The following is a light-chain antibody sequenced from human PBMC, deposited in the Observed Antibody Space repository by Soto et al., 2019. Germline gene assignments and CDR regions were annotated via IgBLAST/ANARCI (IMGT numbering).Light chain of an antibody. V-gene: IGKV3-20*01. CDR3: QQYGTSPPIT. J-gene: IGKJ5*01. Sequence: EIVLTQSPGTLSLSPGERATLSCRASQSVSSTFLAWYQQRPGQAPRLLIYGASSRATGIPDRFSGSGSGKDFTLTISSLEPEDFAVYYCQQYGTSPPITFGQGTRLEI. CDR1: QSVSSTF. CDR2: GAS.